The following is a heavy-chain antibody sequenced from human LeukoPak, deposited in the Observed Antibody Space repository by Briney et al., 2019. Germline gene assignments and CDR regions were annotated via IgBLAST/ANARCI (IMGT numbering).Heavy chain of an antibody. CDR1: GYTFTGYY. D-gene: IGHD5/OR15-5a*01. CDR2: INPNSGGT. CDR3: ARSLRFAKLNWFDP. J-gene: IGHJ5*02. V-gene: IGHV1-2*04. Sequence: ASVKVSCKASGYTFTGYYMHWVRQAPGQGLEWMGWINPNSGGTNYAQKFQGWVTMTRDTSISTDYMELSRLRSDDTAVYYCARSLRFAKLNWFDPWGQGTLVTVSS.